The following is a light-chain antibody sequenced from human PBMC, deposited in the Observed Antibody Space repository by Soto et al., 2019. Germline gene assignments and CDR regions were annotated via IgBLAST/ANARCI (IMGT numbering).Light chain of an antibody. CDR1: QDISNY. Sequence: DIQMTQSPSALSASVGDRVTITGQASQDISNYLNWYQQKPGKAPKLLIYDASNLETGVPSSFSGSTSGTEFTLITNGLQPAEFATYYCQQYHSDSLRTFGQGTKVDIK. J-gene: IGKJ1*01. V-gene: IGKV1-33*01. CDR3: QQYHSDSLRT. CDR2: DAS.